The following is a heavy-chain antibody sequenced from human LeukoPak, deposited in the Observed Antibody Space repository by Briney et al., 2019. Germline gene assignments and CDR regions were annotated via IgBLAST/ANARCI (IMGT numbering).Heavy chain of an antibody. Sequence: SETLSLTCAVSGGSISSGGYSWSWIRQPPGKGLEWIGYIYHSGSTYYNPSLKSRVSISVDRSKNQFSLKLSSVTAADTAVYYCASEVTAAGRGVFDYWGQGTLVTVSS. CDR2: IYHSGST. CDR1: GGSISSGGYS. D-gene: IGHD6-13*01. V-gene: IGHV4-30-2*01. J-gene: IGHJ4*02. CDR3: ASEVTAAGRGVFDY.